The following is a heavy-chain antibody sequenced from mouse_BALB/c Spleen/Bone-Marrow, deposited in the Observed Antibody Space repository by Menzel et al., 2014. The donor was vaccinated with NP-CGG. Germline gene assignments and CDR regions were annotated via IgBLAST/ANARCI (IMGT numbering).Heavy chain of an antibody. J-gene: IGHJ2*01. CDR3: AKGYGNSYVYYFDY. D-gene: IGHD1-1*01. V-gene: IGHV1-39*01. CDR1: GYSFTGYN. Sequence: EVKVLESGPELEKPGASVKISCKASGYSFTGYNMNWVKQSNGESLEWIGNIDPYYGGTSFNQKFKGKATLTVDKSSSTAYMQPKSLTSEDSAVYYCAKGYGNSYVYYFDYWGQGTALTVSS. CDR2: IDPYYGGT.